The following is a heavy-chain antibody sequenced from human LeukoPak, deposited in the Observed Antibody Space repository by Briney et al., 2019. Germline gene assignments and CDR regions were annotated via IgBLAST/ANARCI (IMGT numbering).Heavy chain of an antibody. V-gene: IGHV4-59*01. CDR1: GGSISSYY. CDR3: ARGGGSSSFQH. Sequence: SETLSLTCTVSGGSISSYYWSWIRQPPGKGLEWIGYIYYSGSTNYNPSLKSRVTISVDTSKNQFSLKLSSVTAADTAVYYCARGGGSSSFQHWGQGTLVTVSS. CDR2: IYYSGST. D-gene: IGHD6-6*01. J-gene: IGHJ1*01.